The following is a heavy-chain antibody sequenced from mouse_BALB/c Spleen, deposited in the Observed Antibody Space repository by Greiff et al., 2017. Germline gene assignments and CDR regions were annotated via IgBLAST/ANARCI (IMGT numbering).Heavy chain of an antibody. V-gene: IGHV5-4*02. D-gene: IGHD5-1*01. Sequence: EVQLVESGGGLVKPGGSLKLSCAASGFTFSDYYMYWVRQTPEKRLEWVATISDGGSYTYYPDSVKGRFTISRDNAKNNLYLQMSSLKSEDTAMYYCARGASVPYAMDYWGQGTSVTVSS. J-gene: IGHJ4*01. CDR3: ARGASVPYAMDY. CDR1: GFTFSDYY. CDR2: ISDGGSYT.